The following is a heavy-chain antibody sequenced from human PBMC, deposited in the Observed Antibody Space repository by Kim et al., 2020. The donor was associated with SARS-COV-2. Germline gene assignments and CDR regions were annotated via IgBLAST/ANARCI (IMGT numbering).Heavy chain of an antibody. CDR1: GFTFSSYS. V-gene: IGHV3-21*01. Sequence: GGSLRLSCAASGFTFSSYSMNWVRQAPGKGLEWVSSISSSSSYIYYADSVKGRFTISRDNAKNSLYLQMNSLRAEDTAVYYCARASESTMILPGLYYYYYYGMDVWGQGTTVTVSS. D-gene: IGHD3-22*01. CDR2: ISSSSSYI. J-gene: IGHJ6*02. CDR3: ARASESTMILPGLYYYYYYGMDV.